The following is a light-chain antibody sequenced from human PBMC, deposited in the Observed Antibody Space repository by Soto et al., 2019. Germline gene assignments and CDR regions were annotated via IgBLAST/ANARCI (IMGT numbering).Light chain of an antibody. CDR2: GNS. CDR3: QSYDSSRYVV. Sequence: QSVLTQPPSVSGAPGQRVTISCTGSSSNIGAGYDVHWYQHLPGTAPKLLIYGNSNRPSGVPDRFAGSKSGTSASLAITVLQAEDEADYYCQSYDSSRYVVFGGGTKLTVL. CDR1: SSNIGAGYD. J-gene: IGLJ2*01. V-gene: IGLV1-40*01.